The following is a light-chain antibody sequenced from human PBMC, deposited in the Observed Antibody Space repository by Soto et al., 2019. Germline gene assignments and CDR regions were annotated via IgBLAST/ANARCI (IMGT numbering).Light chain of an antibody. J-gene: IGLJ1*01. CDR2: DVS. CDR1: SSDVGGYSY. V-gene: IGLV2-14*03. Sequence: QAVVTQPASVSGSPGQSITISCTGTSSDVGGYSYVSWYQHHPGKAPKLMIYDVSNRPSRVSNRFSGSKSGNTASLTISGLQAEDEADYYCSSYTSSSTYVFGPGTKLTVL. CDR3: SSYTSSSTYV.